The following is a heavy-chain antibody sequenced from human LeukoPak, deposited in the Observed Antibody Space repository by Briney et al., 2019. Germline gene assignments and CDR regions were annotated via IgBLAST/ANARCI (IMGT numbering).Heavy chain of an antibody. CDR3: ARRCSGGSCYNY. D-gene: IGHD2-15*01. Sequence: TSETLSLTCTVSGGSISSYYWSWIRQPPGKGLEWIGYIYYSGSTNYNPSLKSRVTISVDTSKNQFSLKLSSVTAADTAVYYCARRCSGGSCYNYWGQGTLVTVSS. V-gene: IGHV4-59*12. J-gene: IGHJ4*02. CDR1: GGSISSYY. CDR2: IYYSGST.